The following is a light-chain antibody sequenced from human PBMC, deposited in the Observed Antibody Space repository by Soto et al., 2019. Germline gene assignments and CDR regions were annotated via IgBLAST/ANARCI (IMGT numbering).Light chain of an antibody. V-gene: IGLV2-14*01. CDR2: EVT. Sequence: QSALTQPASVSGSPGQSIAISCTGTRSDVGAYNYVSWYQQHPGKAPKLMISEVTNRPSGVSDRFSGSKSGNTASLTISGLQAEDEADYYCSSFTSRVTFVLGTGTKLTVL. CDR1: RSDVGAYNY. J-gene: IGLJ1*01. CDR3: SSFTSRVTFV.